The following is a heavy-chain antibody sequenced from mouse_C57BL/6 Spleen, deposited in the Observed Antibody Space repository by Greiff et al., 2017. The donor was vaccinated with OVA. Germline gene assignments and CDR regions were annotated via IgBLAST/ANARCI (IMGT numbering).Heavy chain of an antibody. V-gene: IGHV1-26*01. CDR2: INPNNGGT. Sequence: VQLQQSGPELVKPGASVKISCKASGYTFTDYYMNWVKQSHGKSLEWIGDINPNNGGTSYNQKFKGKATLTVDKSSSTAYMELRSLTSENSAVYDCARGCYYYGSPAGFAYWGQGTLVTVSA. D-gene: IGHD1-1*01. CDR3: ARGCYYYGSPAGFAY. J-gene: IGHJ3*01. CDR1: GYTFTDYY.